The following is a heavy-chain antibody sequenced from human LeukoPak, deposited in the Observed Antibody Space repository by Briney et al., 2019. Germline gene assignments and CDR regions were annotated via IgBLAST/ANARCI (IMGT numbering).Heavy chain of an antibody. D-gene: IGHD2-2*01. CDR3: ARDYRASSIVVVPAASYNWFDP. V-gene: IGHV1-69*04. CDR1: GYIFTNYT. J-gene: IGHJ5*02. CDR2: IIPILGIA. Sequence: SVKVSCKASGYIFTNYTISWVRQAPGQGLEWMGRIIPILGIANYAQKFQGRVTITADKSTSTAYMELSSLRSEDTAVYYCARDYRASSIVVVPAASYNWFDPWGQGTLVTVSS.